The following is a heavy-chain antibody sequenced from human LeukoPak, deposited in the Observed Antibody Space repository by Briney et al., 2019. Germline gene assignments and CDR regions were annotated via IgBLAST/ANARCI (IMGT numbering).Heavy chain of an antibody. CDR1: GYTFTGYY. Sequence: ASVKVSCKASGYTFTGYYMHWVRQAPGQGLEWMGWINPNSGGTNYAQKFQGRVTMTRDTSTSTVYMELSSLRSEDTAVYYCASPSTPTNGLDYWGQGTLVTVSS. J-gene: IGHJ4*02. V-gene: IGHV1-2*02. D-gene: IGHD2-8*01. CDR3: ASPSTPTNGLDY. CDR2: INPNSGGT.